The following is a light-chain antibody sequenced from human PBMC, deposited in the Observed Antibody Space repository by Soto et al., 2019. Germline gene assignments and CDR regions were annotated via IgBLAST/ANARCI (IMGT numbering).Light chain of an antibody. J-gene: IGLJ2*01. V-gene: IGLV3-1*01. CDR1: KLGDKY. CDR2: QDT. CDR3: QAWDSSNVV. Sequence: SSELTQPPSVSVSPGQTASITCSGDKLGDKYACWYQQKPGQSPVLVIYQDTKRPSGIPERFSGSNSGNTATLTISGTQAMDEGDYYCQAWDSSNVVFGGGTKLTVL.